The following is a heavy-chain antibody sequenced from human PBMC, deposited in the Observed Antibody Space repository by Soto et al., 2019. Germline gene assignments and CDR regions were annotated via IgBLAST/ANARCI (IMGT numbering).Heavy chain of an antibody. V-gene: IGHV3-53*04. D-gene: IGHD2-21*01. CDR2: IYSGGST. CDR3: AGGVFGQPDS. Sequence: EVQLVESGGGLVQPGGSLRLSCAASGIIVKSNYMNWVRQAPGKGLEWVSIIYSGGSTYYADSVKGRFTISRHDSKDTLYLQMSSLRSEDTATYYCAGGVFGQPDSWGQGTLVIVSS. J-gene: IGHJ5*01. CDR1: GIIVKSNY.